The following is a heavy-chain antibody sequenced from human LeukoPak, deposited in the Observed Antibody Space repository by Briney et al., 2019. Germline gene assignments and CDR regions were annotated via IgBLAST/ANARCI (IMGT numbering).Heavy chain of an antibody. D-gene: IGHD6-13*01. Sequence: QPGGSLRLSCAASGFTFSSYGMHWVRQAPGKGLEWVAFIRYDGSNKYYADSVKGRFTISRDNSKNTLYLQMNSLRAEDTAVYYCASSDSSSWYYFDYWGQGTLVTVSS. V-gene: IGHV3-30*02. CDR1: GFTFSSYG. CDR3: ASSDSSSWYYFDY. J-gene: IGHJ4*02. CDR2: IRYDGSNK.